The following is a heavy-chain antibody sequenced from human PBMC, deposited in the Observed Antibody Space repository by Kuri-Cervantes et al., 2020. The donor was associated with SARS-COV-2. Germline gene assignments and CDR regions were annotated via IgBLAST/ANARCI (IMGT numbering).Heavy chain of an antibody. CDR3: AQLQFGDYYDSSGYPDAFDI. J-gene: IGHJ3*02. V-gene: IGHV1-2*06. Sequence: ASVKVSCKASGYTFTGYYMHWVRQAPGQGLEWMGRINPNSGGTNYAQKFQGRVTMTRDTSISTAYMELSRLRSDDMAVYYCAQLQFGDYYDSSGYPDAFDIWGQGTMVTVSS. CDR1: GYTFTGYY. D-gene: IGHD3-22*01. CDR2: INPNSGGT.